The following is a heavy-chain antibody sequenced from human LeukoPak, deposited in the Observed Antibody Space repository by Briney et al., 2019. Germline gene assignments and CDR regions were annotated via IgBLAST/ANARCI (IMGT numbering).Heavy chain of an antibody. CDR1: GGSISSGSYY. CDR3: ATDNYYYYGMDV. V-gene: IGHV4-61*02. CDR2: IYTSGST. J-gene: IGHJ6*02. Sequence: SETLSLTCTVSGGSISSGSYYWNWVRQPAGRGLEWIGRIYTSGSTNYHPSLKSRVTISVDTSKNQFSLKLSSVTAADTAVYYCATDNYYYYGMDVWGQGTTVTVSS.